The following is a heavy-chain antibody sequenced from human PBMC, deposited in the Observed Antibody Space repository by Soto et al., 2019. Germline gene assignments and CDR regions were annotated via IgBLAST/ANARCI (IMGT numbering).Heavy chain of an antibody. CDR3: ARDWSKGPGYSSGWPRFDP. V-gene: IGHV6-1*01. Sequence: SQTLSLTCAISGDSVSSNSAAWNWIRQSPSRGLEWLGRTYYRSKWYNDYAVSVKSRITINPDTSKNQFSLQLNSVTPEDTAVYYCARDWSKGPGYSSGWPRFDPWGQGTLVTVSS. CDR2: TYYRSKWYN. J-gene: IGHJ5*02. D-gene: IGHD6-19*01. CDR1: GDSVSSNSAA.